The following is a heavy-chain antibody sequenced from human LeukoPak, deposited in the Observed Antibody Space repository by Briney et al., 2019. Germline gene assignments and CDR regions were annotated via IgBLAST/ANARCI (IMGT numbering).Heavy chain of an antibody. J-gene: IGHJ4*02. V-gene: IGHV3-30*18. D-gene: IGHD2-2*01. Sequence: QPGRSLRLSCAASGFTFSSYDMHWVRQAPGKGLEWVAVISYDGGSKYYADSVKGRFTISRDNSKNTLYLQMNSLTAEDTAVYYCAKIWIGYCSSSSCFDYWGQGTLVTVSS. CDR1: GFTFSSYD. CDR2: ISYDGGSK. CDR3: AKIWIGYCSSSSCFDY.